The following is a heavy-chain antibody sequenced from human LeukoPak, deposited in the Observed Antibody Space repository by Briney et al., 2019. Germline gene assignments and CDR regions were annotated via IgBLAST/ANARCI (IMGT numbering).Heavy chain of an antibody. CDR1: GYTFTSYD. CDR2: MNPNSGNT. Sequence: ASVKVSCKASGYTFTSYDINWVRHATGQGLDWMGWMNPNSGNTGYAQKFQGRVTMTRNTSISTAYMELSSLRSEDTAVYYCTSSSNGAVSGEDYWGQGTLVTVSS. V-gene: IGHV1-8*01. J-gene: IGHJ4*02. CDR3: TSSSNGAVSGEDY. D-gene: IGHD3-10*01.